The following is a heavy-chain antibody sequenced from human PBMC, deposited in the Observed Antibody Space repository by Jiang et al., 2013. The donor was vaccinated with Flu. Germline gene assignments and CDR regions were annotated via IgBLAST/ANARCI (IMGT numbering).Heavy chain of an antibody. CDR2: INPDTGKT. Sequence: PGASVKVSCKASGYIFTASALHWVRQAPGQRLEWMGWINPDTGKTMYSQKFQGRVTMSKDTSASTAYLELRSLRSEDTAVYFCARDVGYDYIWGSYRDEYWGQGTLVTVSS. CDR3: ARDVGYDYIWGSYRDEY. J-gene: IGHJ4*02. V-gene: IGHV1-3*01. CDR1: GYIFTASA. D-gene: IGHD3-16*02.